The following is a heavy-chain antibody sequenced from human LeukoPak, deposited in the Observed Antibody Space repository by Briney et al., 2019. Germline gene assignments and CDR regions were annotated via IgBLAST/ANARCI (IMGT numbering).Heavy chain of an antibody. D-gene: IGHD1-26*01. CDR2: LYDTGIT. V-gene: IGHV4-4*08. CDR3: AKEGMGSEATTADGAFDI. J-gene: IGHJ3*02. Sequence: PSETLSLTCTVSGGSISVYHWSWIRQPPGKGLGWIGYLYDTGITNYSPSLKSRVTISVDTSNNQISLKLTSVTAADTAIYFCAKEGMGSEATTADGAFDIWGQGTTVTVSS. CDR1: GGSISVYH.